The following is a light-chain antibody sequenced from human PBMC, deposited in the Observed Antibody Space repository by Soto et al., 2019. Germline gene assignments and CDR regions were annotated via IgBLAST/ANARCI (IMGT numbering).Light chain of an antibody. V-gene: IGKV3D-15*01. Sequence: EIVMTQSPATLSVSPGDTATLSCRASHSVSTDLAWYQQKPGQAPRLLIYGASRRATGIPARFSGSGSGTEFTLAISSLQSEDFAVYYCQQYKNWPPVTFGGGTKVDIK. J-gene: IGKJ4*01. CDR3: QQYKNWPPVT. CDR1: HSVSTD. CDR2: GAS.